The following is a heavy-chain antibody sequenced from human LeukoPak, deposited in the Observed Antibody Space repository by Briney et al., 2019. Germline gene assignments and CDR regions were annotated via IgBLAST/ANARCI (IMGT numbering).Heavy chain of an antibody. CDR3: ARDRKRITMIVSAWGLDY. Sequence: PSETLSLTCTVSGGSIRSTSYYWAWIRQPPGKGLEGIGSIYYSGSTYYNPSLKSRVTISADTSKNQFSLKLSSVTAADTAVYYCARDRKRITMIVSAWGLDYWGQGTLVTVSS. D-gene: IGHD3-22*01. J-gene: IGHJ4*02. CDR2: IYYSGST. V-gene: IGHV4-39*02. CDR1: GGSIRSTSYY.